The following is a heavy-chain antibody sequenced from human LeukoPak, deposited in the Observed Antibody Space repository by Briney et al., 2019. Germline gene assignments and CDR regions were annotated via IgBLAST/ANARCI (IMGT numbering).Heavy chain of an antibody. CDR1: GFTFSSYS. J-gene: IGHJ4*02. CDR2: ISSSSSYI. V-gene: IGHV3-21*01. CDR3: ARDLEFAYDYVWGSYRPGYYFDY. D-gene: IGHD3-16*02. Sequence: GGSLRLSCAASGFTFSSYSMNWVRQAPGKGLEWVSSISSSSSYIYYADSVKGRFTISRDNAKNSLYLQMNSLRAEDTAVYYCARDLEFAYDYVWGSYRPGYYFDYWGQGTLVTVSS.